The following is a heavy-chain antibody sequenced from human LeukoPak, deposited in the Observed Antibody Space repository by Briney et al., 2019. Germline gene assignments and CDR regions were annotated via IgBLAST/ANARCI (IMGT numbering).Heavy chain of an antibody. CDR2: INSDGNST. CDR1: GLTFSSYW. J-gene: IGHJ4*02. D-gene: IGHD2-21*01. V-gene: IGHV3-74*01. Sequence: GGSLRLSRAASGLTFSSYWMHWVRQAPGKGLVWVSRINSDGNSTTYADSVKGRFTISRDNAKNRLYLQMNSLRAEDTAVYFCASVGDSPNPIDYWGQGTLVTVSS. CDR3: ASVGDSPNPIDY.